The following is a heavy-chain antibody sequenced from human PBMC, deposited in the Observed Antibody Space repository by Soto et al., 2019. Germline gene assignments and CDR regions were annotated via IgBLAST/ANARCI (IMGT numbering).Heavy chain of an antibody. Sequence: SETLSLTCTVSGGSISSYYWSWIRQPPGKGLEWIGYIYYSGSTNYNPSLKSRVTISVDTSKNQFSLKLSSVTAADTAVYYCARSHDYGDYAGNWFDPWGQGTLVTVSS. CDR1: GGSISSYY. V-gene: IGHV4-59*08. J-gene: IGHJ5*02. CDR3: ARSHDYGDYAGNWFDP. D-gene: IGHD4-17*01. CDR2: IYYSGST.